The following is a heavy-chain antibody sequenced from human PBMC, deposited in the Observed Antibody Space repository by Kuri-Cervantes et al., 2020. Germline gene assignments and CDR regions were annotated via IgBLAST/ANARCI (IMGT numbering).Heavy chain of an antibody. CDR3: ARATTWTGDYYYVDV. CDR1: GGSVSSDAYC. V-gene: IGHV4-30-4*08. J-gene: IGHJ6*03. CDR2: IFYSGSS. D-gene: IGHD1-1*01. Sequence: SETLSLTCTVSGGSVSSDAYCWSWIRQPPGKGLEWIGCIFYSGSSYYSPSLKSRVTISLDTSNNQFSLKLSSVTAADTAVYYCARATTWTGDYYYVDVWGKGTTVTAP.